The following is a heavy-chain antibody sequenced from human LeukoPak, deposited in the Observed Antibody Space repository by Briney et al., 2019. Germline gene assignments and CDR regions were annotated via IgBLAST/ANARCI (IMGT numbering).Heavy chain of an antibody. CDR3: STAKFDY. CDR2: IGISGAV. CDR1: RFTLSGYI. Sequence: GGSLRLACTASRFTLSGYIMNWVRQAPGKGLEWVSHIGISGAVYYGDYMKGRFTISRDNAKNSLYLQMNSLRAEDTAVYYCSTAKFDYWGQGTLVTVSS. J-gene: IGHJ4*02. V-gene: IGHV3-69-1*01.